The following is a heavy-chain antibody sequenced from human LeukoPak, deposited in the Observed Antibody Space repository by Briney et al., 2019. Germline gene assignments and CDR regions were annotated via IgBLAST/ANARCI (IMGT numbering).Heavy chain of an antibody. CDR1: GFTFSSYE. D-gene: IGHD6-19*01. CDR2: ISSSGSTI. CDR3: ARDYSSGWYYFDY. Sequence: GGSLRLSCAASGFTFSSYEMNWARQAPGKGLEGVSYISSSGSTIYYADSVKGRFTISRDNAKNSLYLQMNSLRAEDTAVYYCARDYSSGWYYFDYWGQGTLVTVSS. J-gene: IGHJ4*02. V-gene: IGHV3-48*03.